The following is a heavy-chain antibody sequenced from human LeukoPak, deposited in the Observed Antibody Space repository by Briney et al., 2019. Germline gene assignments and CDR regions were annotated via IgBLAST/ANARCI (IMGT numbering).Heavy chain of an antibody. CDR2: INPNSGGT. V-gene: IGHV1-18*01. D-gene: IGHD1-26*01. Sequence: ASVKVSCKASGYTFTSYGISWVRQAPGQGLEWMGWINPNSGGTNYAQKFQGRVTMTTDTSTSTAYMDLRSLRSDDTAVYYCVRNRGHRLVGPTNYFDYWGQGTLVTVSS. J-gene: IGHJ4*02. CDR1: GYTFTSYG. CDR3: VRNRGHRLVGPTNYFDY.